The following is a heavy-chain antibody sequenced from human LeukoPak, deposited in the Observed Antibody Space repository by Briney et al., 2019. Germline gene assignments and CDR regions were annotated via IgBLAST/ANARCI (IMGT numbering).Heavy chain of an antibody. CDR3: ARDRPGYDFWSGSYAFDI. CDR1: GGSISSGGYY. J-gene: IGHJ3*02. CDR2: IYYSGST. D-gene: IGHD3-3*01. Sequence: SETLSLTCTVSGGSISSGGYYWSWIRQHPGKGLEWIGYIYYSGSTYYNPSLKSRVTISVDTSKNQFSLKLSSVTAADTAVYYCARDRPGYDFWSGSYAFDIWGQGTMVTVSS. V-gene: IGHV4-31*03.